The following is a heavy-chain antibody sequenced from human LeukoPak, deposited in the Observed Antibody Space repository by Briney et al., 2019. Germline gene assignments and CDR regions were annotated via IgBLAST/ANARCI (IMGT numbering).Heavy chain of an antibody. CDR1: GFTFSSDW. V-gene: IGHV3-7*01. Sequence: PGRSLRLSCAASGFTFSSDWMSLVRQAPGKGLEWVDKREGSEEYCVDSVKGRFTISRDNAKNSLYLQMNSLRVDDTAVYYCTRWARYCSEGSCYSWFDPWGQGTLVTVSS. CDR2: REGSEE. CDR3: TRWARYCSEGSCYSWFDP. J-gene: IGHJ5*02. D-gene: IGHD2-15*01.